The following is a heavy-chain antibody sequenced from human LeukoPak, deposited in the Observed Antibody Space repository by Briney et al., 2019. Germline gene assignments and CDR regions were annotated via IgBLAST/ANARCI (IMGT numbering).Heavy chain of an antibody. V-gene: IGHV3-64*04. CDR3: ANWHCPDANCSPGVF. Sequence: GGSLRLSCSASGFTFLSYAMHWVRQAPGKGLEYVSATSSDGGSTFYADSVKGRFTVSRDNFKNTLYLQMNSLTAEDAAVYYCANWHCPDANCSPGVFWGQGTLVSVPS. CDR2: TSSDGGST. J-gene: IGHJ4*02. CDR1: GFTFLSYA. D-gene: IGHD2-8*01.